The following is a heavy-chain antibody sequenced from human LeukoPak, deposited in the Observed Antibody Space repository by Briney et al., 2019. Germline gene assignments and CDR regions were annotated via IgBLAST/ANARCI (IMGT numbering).Heavy chain of an antibody. CDR1: GFTFDDYG. Sequence: GGSLRLSCAASGFTFDDYGMSWVRQAPGKGLEWVATINGNGVNTYYADSVKGRFTISRDNSKNTLYLQMSSLRAEDSAIYHCAKAYWDTAMNPSDYWGQGTLVTVSS. V-gene: IGHV3-23*01. J-gene: IGHJ4*02. CDR2: INGNGVNT. D-gene: IGHD5-18*01. CDR3: AKAYWDTAMNPSDY.